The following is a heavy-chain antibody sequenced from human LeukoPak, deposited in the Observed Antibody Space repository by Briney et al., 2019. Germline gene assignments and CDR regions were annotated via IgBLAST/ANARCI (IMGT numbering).Heavy chain of an antibody. CDR3: AGAQAVAGPIDYYYMDV. J-gene: IGHJ6*03. Sequence: GASVKVSCKASGYTFTSYGISWVRQAPGQGLEWMGRIIPILGIANYAQKFQGRVTITADKSTSTAYMELSSLRSEDTAVYYCAGAQAVAGPIDYYYMDVWGKGTTVTVSS. CDR1: GYTFTSYG. D-gene: IGHD6-19*01. V-gene: IGHV1-69*04. CDR2: IIPILGIA.